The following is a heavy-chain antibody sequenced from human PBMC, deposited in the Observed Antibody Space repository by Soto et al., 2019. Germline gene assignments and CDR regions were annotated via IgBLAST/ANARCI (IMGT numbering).Heavy chain of an antibody. J-gene: IGHJ3*01. CDR2: IYYTGST. CDR1: GGSISSTINS. Sequence: SETLSLTCTVSGGSISSTINSWGWIRQPPGKGLEWIGSIYYTGSTYYNPSLKRRFTMSVDTSKNQFSLKLSSVTAADTAVYYCARHEYDSSGYDAFDLWGQGTMVTVSS. CDR3: ARHEYDSSGYDAFDL. V-gene: IGHV4-39*01. D-gene: IGHD3-22*01.